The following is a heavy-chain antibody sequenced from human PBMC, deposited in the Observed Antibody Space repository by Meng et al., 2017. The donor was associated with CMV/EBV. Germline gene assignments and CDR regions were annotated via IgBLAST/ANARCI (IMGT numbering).Heavy chain of an antibody. J-gene: IGHJ6*02. CDR3: ARDGYGISWYGPGYYYDYYSMDV. D-gene: IGHD6-13*01. V-gene: IGHV3-30-3*01. Sequence: GESLKISCAASGFTFSSYVMHWVRQAPGKGLEWVAVISYDGSNKYYADSVKGRFTISRDNSKNTLYLQMNSLRAEDTAVYYCARDGYGISWYGPGYYYDYYSMDVWGQGTTVTVSS. CDR2: ISYDGSNK. CDR1: GFTFSSYV.